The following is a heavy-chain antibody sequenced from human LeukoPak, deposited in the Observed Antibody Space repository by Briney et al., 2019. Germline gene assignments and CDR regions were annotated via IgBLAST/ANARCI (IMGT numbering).Heavy chain of an antibody. CDR3: AREWLVKGLSDAFDI. V-gene: IGHV3-30-3*01. CDR1: GFTFSSYA. D-gene: IGHD6-19*01. Sequence: PGGSLRLSYAASGFTFSSYAMHWVRQAPGKGLEWVAVISYDGSNKYYADSVKGRFTISRDNSKNTLYLQMNSLRAEDTAVYYCAREWLVKGLSDAFDIWGQGTMVTVSS. J-gene: IGHJ3*02. CDR2: ISYDGSNK.